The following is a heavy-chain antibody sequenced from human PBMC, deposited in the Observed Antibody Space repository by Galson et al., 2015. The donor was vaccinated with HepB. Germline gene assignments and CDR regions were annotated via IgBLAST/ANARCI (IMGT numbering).Heavy chain of an antibody. D-gene: IGHD6-13*01. CDR2: IYYSGST. CDR1: GGSISSGGYY. V-gene: IGHV4-31*03. Sequence: TLSLTCTVSGGSISSGGYYWSWIRQHPGKGLEWIGYIYYSGSTYYNPSLKSRVTISVDTSKNQFSLKLSSVTAADTAVYYCARDRDIAAAGTGYFDYWGQGTLVTVSS. CDR3: ARDRDIAAAGTGYFDY. J-gene: IGHJ4*02.